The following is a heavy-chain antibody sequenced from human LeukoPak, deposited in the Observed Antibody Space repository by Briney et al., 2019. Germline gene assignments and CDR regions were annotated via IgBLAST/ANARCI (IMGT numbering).Heavy chain of an antibody. CDR1: GFTFSSCA. V-gene: IGHV3-30-3*01. CDR2: ISYDGNYK. J-gene: IGHJ6*02. Sequence: GGSLRLSCAASGFTFSSCAVHWVRQAPGKGLEWVADISYDGNYKYYADSVKGRFTISRDSSKNTVYLPMNSLRAEDTAVYYCARSPWSGYVYQGMDVWGQGTTVTVSS. D-gene: IGHD3-3*01. CDR3: ARSPWSGYVYQGMDV.